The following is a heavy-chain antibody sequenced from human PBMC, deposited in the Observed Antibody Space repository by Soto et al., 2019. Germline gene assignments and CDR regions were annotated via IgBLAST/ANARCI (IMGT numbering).Heavy chain of an antibody. CDR3: ARHMFGEPYSSGFDY. Sequence: GGSLRLSCASSGFTFDNYAMHWVRQAPGKGLEWVSGISWNSGNIGYADSVKGRFTIPRDNAKNSLYLQMNSLRLEDAALYYCARHMFGEPYSSGFDYWGQGTLVTVSS. CDR2: ISWNSGNI. CDR1: GFTFDNYA. V-gene: IGHV3-9*01. D-gene: IGHD3-10*02. J-gene: IGHJ4*02.